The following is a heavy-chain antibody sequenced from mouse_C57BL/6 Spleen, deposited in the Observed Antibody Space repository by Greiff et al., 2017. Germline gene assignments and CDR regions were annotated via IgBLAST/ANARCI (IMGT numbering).Heavy chain of an antibody. J-gene: IGHJ2*01. Sequence: QVQLKEPGAELVRPGSSVKLSCKASGYTFTSYWMHWVKQRPIQGLEWIGNIDPSDSETHYNQKFKDKATLTVDKSTSTAYMQLSSLTSEDTAVYYCARNDYYGSSLWGQGTTLTVSS. CDR3: ARNDYYGSSL. V-gene: IGHV1-52*01. D-gene: IGHD1-1*01. CDR2: IDPSDSET. CDR1: GYTFTSYW.